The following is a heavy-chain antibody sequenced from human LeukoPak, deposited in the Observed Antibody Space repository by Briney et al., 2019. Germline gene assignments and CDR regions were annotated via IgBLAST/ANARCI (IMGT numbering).Heavy chain of an antibody. CDR1: GFIFSNYW. V-gene: IGHV3-74*01. CDR2: INEEGSDT. Sequence: GGSLRLSCAASGFIFSNYWMHWVRQAPWKGLEWVSGINEEGSDTKYADSVRGQFTISRDNAKNRLSLQMNSLRADDTAVYSCAREGPDYWGQGTLVTVSS. CDR3: AREGPDY. J-gene: IGHJ4*02.